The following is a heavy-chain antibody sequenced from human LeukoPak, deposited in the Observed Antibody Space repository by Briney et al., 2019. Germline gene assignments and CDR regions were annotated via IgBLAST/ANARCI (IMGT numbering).Heavy chain of an antibody. CDR2: ISSSSSYI. D-gene: IGHD3-9*01. CDR3: AAGSLRYFDWLLYSPPDY. V-gene: IGHV3-21*01. J-gene: IGHJ4*02. CDR1: GVTFSSYS. Sequence: GGSLRLSCAASGVTFSSYSMNWVRQAPGKGLEWVSSISSSSSYIYYADSVEGRFTISRDNAKNSLYLQMNSLRAEDTAVYYCAAGSLRYFDWLLYSPPDYWGQGTLVTVSS.